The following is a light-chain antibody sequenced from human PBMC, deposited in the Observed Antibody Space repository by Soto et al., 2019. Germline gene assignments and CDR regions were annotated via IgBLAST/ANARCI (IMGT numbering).Light chain of an antibody. J-gene: IGKJ1*01. V-gene: IGKV1-6*01. CDR1: QDIRNY. Sequence: IQMTQSPSSLSASVGDRVTITCQASQDIRNYLGWYQQKPGKAPKLLIYGASSLQSGVPSRFAGSGSGTDFTLTISSLQPEDSASYFCIKDHNYFWKFGQWPKV. CDR3: IKDHNYFWK. CDR2: GAS.